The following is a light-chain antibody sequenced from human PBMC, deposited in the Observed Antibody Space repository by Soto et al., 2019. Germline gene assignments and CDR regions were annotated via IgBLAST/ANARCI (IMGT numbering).Light chain of an antibody. CDR3: QEYDNWPRT. V-gene: IGKV3-15*01. Sequence: EIMMTQSPATLSVSPGEGATLSCRASQSVNSNLAWYQQKRGQAPSLLIFDASTRATGVPVRFSGSGSGTEFPLTISSLQSEDFAVYYCQEYDNWPRTFGQGTKVQF. CDR2: DAS. CDR1: QSVNSN. J-gene: IGKJ1*01.